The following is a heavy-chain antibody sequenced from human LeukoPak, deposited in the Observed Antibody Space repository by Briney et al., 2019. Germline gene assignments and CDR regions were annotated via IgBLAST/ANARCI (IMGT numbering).Heavy chain of an antibody. CDR2: IYTSGST. V-gene: IGHV4-4*07. J-gene: IGHJ6*03. CDR1: DYSISSSYY. CDR3: ARGPGLEGSGYYYYYYYYMDV. Sequence: PSETLSLTCTVSDYSISSSYYWSWIRPPAGKGLEWIGRIYTSGSTNYNPSLKSRVTMSVDTSNNQFSLKLSSVTAADTAVYYCARGPGLEGSGYYYYYYYYMDVWGKGTTVTVSS. D-gene: IGHD3-3*01.